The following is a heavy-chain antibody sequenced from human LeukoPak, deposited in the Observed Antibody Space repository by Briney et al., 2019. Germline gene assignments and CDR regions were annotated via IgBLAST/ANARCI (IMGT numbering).Heavy chain of an antibody. CDR2: FDPEEAKM. V-gene: IGHV1-24*01. Sequence: ASVTVSRKVSGNSLSELSIQWVRQAPGKGLECMGGFDPEEAKMVYAQNFQGRVTMTEDTSTQTAFMELSGLTSDDTAVYYCTTRSGDFWSGFVYWGQGTLVTVSS. D-gene: IGHD3-3*01. J-gene: IGHJ4*02. CDR1: GNSLSELS. CDR3: TTRSGDFWSGFVY.